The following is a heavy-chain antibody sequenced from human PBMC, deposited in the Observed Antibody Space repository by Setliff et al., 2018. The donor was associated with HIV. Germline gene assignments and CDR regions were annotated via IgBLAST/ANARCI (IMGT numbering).Heavy chain of an antibody. CDR2: IYYSGDT. CDR3: ARVPFGSGSYYFDF. Sequence: KTSETLSLTCTVSGASANSDDYYWSWIRQTPGKGLEWIGYIYYSGDTYYNATLQSRATILLDTSKNQFFLTLTSVTAADTAVYFCARVPFGSGSYYFDFWGQGTLVTVSS. V-gene: IGHV4-30-4*01. J-gene: IGHJ4*02. D-gene: IGHD3-10*01. CDR1: GASANSDDYY.